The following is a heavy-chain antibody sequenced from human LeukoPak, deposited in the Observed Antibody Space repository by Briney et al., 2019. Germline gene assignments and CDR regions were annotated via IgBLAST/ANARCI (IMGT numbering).Heavy chain of an antibody. D-gene: IGHD2-2*02. CDR3: AREIYQGYCSSTSCYRGVYFDY. Sequence: SSQTLSLTCTVSGGSISSSGYYWSWIRQHPGKGLEWIGYIYYSGSTYYNPSLKSRVTISVDTSKNQSSLKLSSVTAADTAVYYCAREIYQGYCSSTSCYRGVYFDYWGQGTLVTVSS. V-gene: IGHV4-31*03. CDR2: IYYSGST. J-gene: IGHJ4*02. CDR1: GGSISSSGYY.